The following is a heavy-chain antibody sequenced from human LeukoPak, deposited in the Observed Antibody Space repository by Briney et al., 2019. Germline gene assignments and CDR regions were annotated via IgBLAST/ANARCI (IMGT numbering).Heavy chain of an antibody. D-gene: IGHD2-15*01. Sequence: ASVKLSCKASGYTFTSYYMHWGRQAPGQGLEWMGISNPSGGSTSYAQKFQGRVTMTRDMSTSTVYMELSSLRSDDTAVYYCARDSILLGDEHDAFDIWGEGTMVTVSS. J-gene: IGHJ3*02. V-gene: IGHV1-46*01. CDR2: SNPSGGST. CDR3: ARDSILLGDEHDAFDI. CDR1: GYTFTSYY.